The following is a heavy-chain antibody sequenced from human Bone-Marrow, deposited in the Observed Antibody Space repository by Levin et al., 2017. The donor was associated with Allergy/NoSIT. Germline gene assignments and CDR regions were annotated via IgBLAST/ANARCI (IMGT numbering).Heavy chain of an antibody. D-gene: IGHD6-6*01. CDR1: GFTFRRYW. J-gene: IGHJ4*02. CDR3: TKDEWAEARPEGDY. V-gene: IGHV3-7*01. CDR2: INQDGRVK. Sequence: SCAVSGFTFRRYWMTWVRQAPGKGLEWVANINQDGRVKHYADSVKGRFTISRDNFKKSLGLHMTSLRAEDTAVYYCTKDEWAEARPEGDYWGQGTLVTVSS.